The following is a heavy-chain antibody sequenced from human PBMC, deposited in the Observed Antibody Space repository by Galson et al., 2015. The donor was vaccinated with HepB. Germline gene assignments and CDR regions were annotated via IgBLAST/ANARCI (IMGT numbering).Heavy chain of an antibody. CDR1: SASLDIKTNF. D-gene: IGHD6-13*01. V-gene: IGHV4-39*01. CDR3: GKGLFIEAAGTKHFQH. J-gene: IGHJ1*01. CDR2: VFYGGTT. Sequence: SETLSLTCTVSSASLDIKTNFWGWNRQPPGKGLEWIGTVFYGGTTYYSPSLESRVAISVDTSKSQISLKLRSVTAADTAVYHCGKGLFIEAAGTKHFQHWGQGTLVTVSS.